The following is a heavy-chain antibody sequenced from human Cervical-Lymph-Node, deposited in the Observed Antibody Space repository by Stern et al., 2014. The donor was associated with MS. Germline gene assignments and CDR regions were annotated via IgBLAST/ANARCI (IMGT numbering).Heavy chain of an antibody. CDR1: GGSVSSNRYY. D-gene: IGHD3/OR15-3a*01. V-gene: IGHV4-39*01. CDR3: GRAGLDDTFDV. J-gene: IGHJ3*01. CDR2: IYYSGAT. Sequence: QVQLQESGPGLVKPSETLSLTCSISGGSVSSNRYYWGWIRQPPGKGLEWIGIIYYSGATFYNPSPKSRVSISMDTSPNQFSLSLSSVTAADTAVYYCGRAGLDDTFDVWGQGTMVTVSS.